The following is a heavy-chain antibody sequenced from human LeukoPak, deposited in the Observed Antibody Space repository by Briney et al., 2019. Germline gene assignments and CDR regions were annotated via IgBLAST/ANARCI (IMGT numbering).Heavy chain of an antibody. V-gene: IGHV1-69*05. Sequence: GASVKVSCKASGGTFSNFAISWVRQAPGQGLQWMGGIIPIFGTASYAQKFQGRVTITTDESTSTAYMELRSLRSEDTAVYYCARAQGDYRNFNSKWFDPWGQGTLVTVSS. CDR1: GGTFSNFA. CDR3: ARAQGDYRNFNSKWFDP. CDR2: IIPIFGTA. D-gene: IGHD4-11*01. J-gene: IGHJ5*02.